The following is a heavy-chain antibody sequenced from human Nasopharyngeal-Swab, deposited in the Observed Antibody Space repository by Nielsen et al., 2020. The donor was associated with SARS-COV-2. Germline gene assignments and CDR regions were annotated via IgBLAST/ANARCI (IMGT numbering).Heavy chain of an antibody. Sequence: ETLSLTCTVSVYSLRSDSYWGWIRQPPGKGLEWIGYMYHSGTTYYNPSLKSRVTISRETSKNQLSLTLTSVTAADTGVYYCARDVTGYLQCDSWGRGSLVTVSS. D-gene: IGHD3-9*01. J-gene: IGHJ4*02. CDR2: MYHSGTT. CDR3: ARDVTGYLQCDS. V-gene: IGHV4-38-2*02. CDR1: VYSLRSDSY.